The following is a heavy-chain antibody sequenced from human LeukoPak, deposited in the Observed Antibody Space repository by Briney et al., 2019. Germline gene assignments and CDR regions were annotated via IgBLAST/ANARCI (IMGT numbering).Heavy chain of an antibody. CDR2: IAPSGGSI. CDR3: AKDAIMVYASYFDY. J-gene: IGHJ4*02. D-gene: IGHD2-8*01. V-gene: IGHV3-21*01. CDR1: GFAFSSYS. Sequence: PGGSLRLSCTTFGFAFSSYSMNWVRQAPGKGLEWVSSIAPSGGSIFYADSVKGRFSISRDNAKNTLYLQMNSLRAEDTAVYYCAKDAIMVYASYFDYWGQGTLVTVSS.